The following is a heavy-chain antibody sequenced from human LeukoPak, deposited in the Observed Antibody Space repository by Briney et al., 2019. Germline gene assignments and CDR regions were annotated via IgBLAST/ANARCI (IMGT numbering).Heavy chain of an antibody. D-gene: IGHD2/OR15-2a*01. V-gene: IGHV3-64D*06. Sequence: GGSLRLSCSASGFTLSSYVMHWVRQAPGKGLEYVSDISSNGDNTHYADSVKGRFISSRDNSRNTLYPHMSSLRPEDTAVYYCAGSKNFDYRGQGTLVTVSS. J-gene: IGHJ4*02. CDR1: GFTLSSYV. CDR3: AGSKNFDY. CDR2: ISSNGDNT.